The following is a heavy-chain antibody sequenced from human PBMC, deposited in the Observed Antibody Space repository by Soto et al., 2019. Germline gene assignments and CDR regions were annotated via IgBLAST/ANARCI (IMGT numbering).Heavy chain of an antibody. D-gene: IGHD3-3*01. Sequence: GGSLRLSCEGSGFPFSSYAIHWVRQTPGKGLEWVAVISYDGSITYYSDSVKGRFTISRDTPTNTVYLQLNGLRGDDTAVYYCARPHRDLWSGYSTYFDYWGQGTLVTVSS. CDR1: GFPFSSYA. V-gene: IGHV3-30-3*01. J-gene: IGHJ4*02. CDR2: ISYDGSIT. CDR3: ARPHRDLWSGYSTYFDY.